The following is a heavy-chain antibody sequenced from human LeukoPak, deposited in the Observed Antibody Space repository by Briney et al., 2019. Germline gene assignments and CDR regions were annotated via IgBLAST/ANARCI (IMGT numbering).Heavy chain of an antibody. Sequence: GGSLRLSYAASGFTFSSYAMHWVRQAPGKGLEWVAVISFDGSNKYYADSVKGRFTISRDSSKNILYLQMNSLRAEDTAVYYCARGQVWLQGYFDYWGQGSLVTVSS. J-gene: IGHJ4*02. V-gene: IGHV3-30*04. D-gene: IGHD5-18*01. CDR1: GFTFSSYA. CDR2: ISFDGSNK. CDR3: ARGQVWLQGYFDY.